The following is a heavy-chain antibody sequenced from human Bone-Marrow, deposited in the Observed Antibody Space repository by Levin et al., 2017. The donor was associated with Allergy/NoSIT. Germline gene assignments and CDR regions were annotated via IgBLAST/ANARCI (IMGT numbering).Heavy chain of an antibody. CDR1: GGSVSSGKYY. V-gene: IGHV4-61*01. CDR2: IFYNGGT. J-gene: IGHJ4*02. CDR3: ARVVPAALSGDDY. D-gene: IGHD2-2*01. Sequence: SETLSLTCTVSGGSVSSGKYYWSWIRQPPGKGLEWIGNIFYNGGTNYNPSLKSRVTISVDTSKNQFSLKLSSVTAADTAVYYCARVVPAALSGDDYWGQGTLVTVSS.